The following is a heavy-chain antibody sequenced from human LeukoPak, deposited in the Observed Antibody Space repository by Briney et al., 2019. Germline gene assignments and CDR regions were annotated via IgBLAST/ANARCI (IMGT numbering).Heavy chain of an antibody. CDR1: GGTFSSYA. Sequence: SVKVSCKASGGTFSSYAISWVRQAPGQGLEWMGGIIPIFGTANYAQKFQGRVTITTDESTSTAYMELSSLGSEDTAVYYCARSGLTTVTTGDFDYWGQGTLVTVSS. J-gene: IGHJ4*02. V-gene: IGHV1-69*05. CDR2: IIPIFGTA. CDR3: ARSGLTTVTTGDFDY. D-gene: IGHD4-17*01.